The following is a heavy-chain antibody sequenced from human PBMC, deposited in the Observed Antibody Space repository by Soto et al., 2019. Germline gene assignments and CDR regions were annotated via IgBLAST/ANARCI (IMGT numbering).Heavy chain of an antibody. CDR1: GYTFTSYG. Sequence: QVQLVQSGAEVKKPGASVKVSCKASGYTFTSYGITWVRQAPGQGLEWLGWISPYNGNTNYAQMLQGRVTMTTDTSTSTAYMELMSLRSDDTAVFYCASDTYGDFAYWGQGTLVTVSS. V-gene: IGHV1-18*01. CDR3: ASDTYGDFAY. J-gene: IGHJ4*02. CDR2: ISPYNGNT. D-gene: IGHD4-17*01.